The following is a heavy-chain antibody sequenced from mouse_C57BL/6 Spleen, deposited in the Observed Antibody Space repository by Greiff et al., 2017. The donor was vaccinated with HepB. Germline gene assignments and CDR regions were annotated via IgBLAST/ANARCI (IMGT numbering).Heavy chain of an antibody. J-gene: IGHJ2*01. CDR2: ISYDGSK. CDR3: AREDQDPFDY. Sequence: VQLKESGPGLVKPSQSLSLTCSVTGYSITSGYYWNWIRQFPGNKLEWMGYISYDGSKNYNPSLKNRISITRDTSKNQFFLKLNSVTTEDTATYYCAREDQDPFDYWGQGTTLTVSS. CDR1: GYSITSGYY. V-gene: IGHV3-6*01.